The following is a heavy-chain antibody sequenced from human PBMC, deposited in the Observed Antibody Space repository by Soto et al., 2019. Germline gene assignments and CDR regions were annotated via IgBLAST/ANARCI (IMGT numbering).Heavy chain of an antibody. D-gene: IGHD6-25*01. V-gene: IGHV3-30*18. CDR3: VKEQSSGYWGTADD. Sequence: QVQLVESGGGVVQPGRSLRLSCAASGFTFSSCGMHWVRQAPGKGLEWVAVVTYEETEIHYADSVKGRFTISRDNSKNMVYLQMDRLRVEDTAVYYCVKEQSSGYWGTADDWGQGTLITVSS. CDR1: GFTFSSCG. CDR2: VTYEETEI. J-gene: IGHJ4*02.